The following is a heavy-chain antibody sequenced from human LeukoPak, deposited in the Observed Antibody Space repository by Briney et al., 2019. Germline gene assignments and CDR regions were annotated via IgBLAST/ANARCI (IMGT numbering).Heavy chain of an antibody. Sequence: ASVKVSCKASGYTFTTYAMHWVRQAPGQRLEWMGWINAGNGNTKYSQKFQARVTITRDTSASTAYMELSSLRSEDAAVYYCARDPIGSRWPYYFDYWGQGTLVTVSS. CDR3: ARDPIGSRWPYYFDY. J-gene: IGHJ4*02. V-gene: IGHV1-3*01. CDR2: INAGNGNT. D-gene: IGHD2-15*01. CDR1: GYTFTTYA.